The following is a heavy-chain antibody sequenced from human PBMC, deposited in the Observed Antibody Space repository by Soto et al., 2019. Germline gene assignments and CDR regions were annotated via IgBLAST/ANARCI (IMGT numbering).Heavy chain of an antibody. CDR3: AREQYNWKL. Sequence: SETLSLTCSVSGVSITSYYWTWIRHSPGKGLEWIGYVYHTGNTYYNPSLKSRVTISLDTSRNQVSLRLRSVTAADTAVYYCAREQYNWKLWGQGTLVTVSS. V-gene: IGHV4-59*01. CDR2: VYHTGNT. J-gene: IGHJ4*02. CDR1: GVSITSYY. D-gene: IGHD1-20*01.